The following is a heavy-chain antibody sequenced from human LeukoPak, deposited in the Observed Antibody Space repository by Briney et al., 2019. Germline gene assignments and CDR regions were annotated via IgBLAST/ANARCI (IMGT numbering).Heavy chain of an antibody. CDR2: IKQDGSEK. CDR1: GFTFSSYW. V-gene: IGHV3-7*03. CDR3: AKDGTVVTPFYWYFDL. Sequence: GGSLRLSCAASGFTFSSYWMSWVRQAPGKGLEWVANIKQDGSEKYYVDSVKGRFTISRDNAKNSLYLQMNSLRAEDTAVYYCAKDGTVVTPFYWYFDLWGRGTLVTVSS. D-gene: IGHD4-23*01. J-gene: IGHJ2*01.